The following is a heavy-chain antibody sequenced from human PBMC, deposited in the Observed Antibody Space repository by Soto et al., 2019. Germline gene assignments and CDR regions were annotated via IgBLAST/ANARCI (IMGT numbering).Heavy chain of an antibody. CDR2: INPKFGDT. Sequence: QVQLVQSGAEVKEPGDSVRVSCEASGYTFTAYYIHWVRQAPGQGLEWMGWINPKFGDTTYAQDCQGRVSMTRDMSISTVYMELSRLTSDDTARYYCARNMDYYYGPGSGNGHGFWGQGTTVTVFS. V-gene: IGHV1-2*02. CDR1: GYTFTAYY. D-gene: IGHD3-10*01. CDR3: ARNMDYYYGPGSGNGHGF. J-gene: IGHJ6*02.